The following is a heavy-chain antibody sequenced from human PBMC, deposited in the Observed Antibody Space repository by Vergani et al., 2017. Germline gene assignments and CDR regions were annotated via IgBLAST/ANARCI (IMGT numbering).Heavy chain of an antibody. CDR2: ISGSGGST. V-gene: IGHV3-23*04. Sequence: VQLVESGGGVVQPGRSLRLSCAASGFTFSSYAMSWVRQAPGKGLEWVSAISGSGGSTYYADSVKGRFTISRDNSKNTLYLQMNSLRAEDTAVYYCAKDGYCSGGSCYWDAFDIWGQGTMVTVSS. D-gene: IGHD2-15*01. CDR1: GFTFSSYA. J-gene: IGHJ3*02. CDR3: AKDGYCSGGSCYWDAFDI.